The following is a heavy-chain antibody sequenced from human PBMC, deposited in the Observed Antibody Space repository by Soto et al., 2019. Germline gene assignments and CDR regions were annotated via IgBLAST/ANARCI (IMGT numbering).Heavy chain of an antibody. CDR3: AKTHYDFWSGSLDY. D-gene: IGHD3-3*01. CDR2: ISWNSGSI. V-gene: IGHV3-9*01. J-gene: IGHJ4*02. CDR1: GFTFDDYA. Sequence: SGGSLRLSCAASGFTFDDYAMHWVRQAPGKGLEWVSGISWNSGSIGYADSVKGRFTISRDNVKNSLYLQMNSLRAEDTALYYCAKTHYDFWSGSLDYWGQGTLVTVSS.